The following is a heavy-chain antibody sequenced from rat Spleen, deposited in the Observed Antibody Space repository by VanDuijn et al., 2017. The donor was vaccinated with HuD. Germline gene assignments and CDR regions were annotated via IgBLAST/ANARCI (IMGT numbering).Heavy chain of an antibody. Sequence: EVQLVESGGGLVQPGRSLKLSCAASGLSFSNSYMAWVRQAPKKGLEWVATISTSGSRTYYPDSVRGRFTISRDNARSSLYLQMDSLRSEDTATYYCTRAMYTTDYYYAKGYYVMDAWGQGASVTVSS. J-gene: IGHJ4*01. CDR3: TRAMYTTDYYYAKGYYVMDA. CDR1: GLSFSNSY. CDR2: ISTSGSRT. V-gene: IGHV5-27*01. D-gene: IGHD1-6*01.